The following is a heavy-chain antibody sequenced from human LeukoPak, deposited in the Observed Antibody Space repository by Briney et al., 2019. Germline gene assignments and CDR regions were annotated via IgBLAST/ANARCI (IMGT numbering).Heavy chain of an antibody. D-gene: IGHD2-2*02. Sequence: SETLSLTCTVSGVSISSYYWSWIRQPPGEGLEWLGYIYYSGSTNYNPSLKSRVTISVDTSKNQFSLKLSSVTAADTAVYYCAGSYCSSTSCYNGMDVWGQGTTVTVSS. CDR3: AGSYCSSTSCYNGMDV. J-gene: IGHJ6*02. CDR1: GVSISSYY. V-gene: IGHV4-59*01. CDR2: IYYSGST.